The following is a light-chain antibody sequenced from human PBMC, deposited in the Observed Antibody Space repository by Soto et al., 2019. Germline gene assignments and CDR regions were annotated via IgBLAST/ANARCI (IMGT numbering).Light chain of an antibody. CDR2: GNS. CDR1: SSNIGAGYD. Sequence: QSVLTQPPSVSGAPGQRVTISCTGSSSNIGAGYDVHWYQQLPGTAPKLLIYGNSNRPSGVPDRFSGSKSGTSASLAITGLQAEYEADYYCQSYDSSLSGPYVVFGGGTQLTVL. V-gene: IGLV1-40*01. CDR3: QSYDSSLSGPYVV. J-gene: IGLJ2*01.